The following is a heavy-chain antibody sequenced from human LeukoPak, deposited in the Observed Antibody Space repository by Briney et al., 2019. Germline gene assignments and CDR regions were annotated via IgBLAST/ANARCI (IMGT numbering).Heavy chain of an antibody. CDR1: GGSISSYY. CDR3: ARDSGIFQNQRYYYYGMDV. CDR2: IYTSGST. D-gene: IGHD3-10*01. Sequence: PSETLSLTCTVSGGSISSYYWSWIRQPAGKGLDWIGRIYTSGSTNYNPSLKSRVTTSVDTSKNQFSLKLSSVTAADTAVYYCARDSGIFQNQRYYYYGMDVWGQGTTVTVSS. V-gene: IGHV4-4*07. J-gene: IGHJ6*02.